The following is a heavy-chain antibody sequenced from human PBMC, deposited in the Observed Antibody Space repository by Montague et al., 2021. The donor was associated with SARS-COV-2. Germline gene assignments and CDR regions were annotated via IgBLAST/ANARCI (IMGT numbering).Heavy chain of an antibody. CDR2: FYYRGCT. CDR1: IGSINSYY. Sequence: SETLSLTCTVSIGSINSYYWSWVRQPPGKRLEWIGYFYYRGCTNYNPSLESRVTMSIDMSRNQFSLELRSVTAADTAVYFCARESLHNWFDPWGQGTLIIVS. J-gene: IGHJ5*02. CDR3: ARESLHNWFDP. V-gene: IGHV4-59*01.